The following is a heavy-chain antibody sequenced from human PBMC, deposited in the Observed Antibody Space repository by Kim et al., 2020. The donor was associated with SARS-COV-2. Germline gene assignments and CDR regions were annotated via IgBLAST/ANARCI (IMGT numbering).Heavy chain of an antibody. CDR3: ARDRSGDHYYFDY. CDR1: GFTFSSYS. V-gene: IGHV3-21*01. J-gene: IGHJ4*02. Sequence: GGSLRLSCAASGFTFSSYSMNWVRQAPGKGLEWVSSISSSSSYIYYADSVKGRFTISRDNAKNSLYLQMNSLRAEDTAVYYCARDRSGDHYYFDYWGQGTLVTVSS. CDR2: ISSSSSYI. D-gene: IGHD5-12*01.